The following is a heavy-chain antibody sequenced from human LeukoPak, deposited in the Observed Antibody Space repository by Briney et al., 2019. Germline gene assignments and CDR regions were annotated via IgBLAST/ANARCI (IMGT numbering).Heavy chain of an antibody. CDR2: IIPIFCTA. CDR1: GGTFSSYA. Sequence: SVKVSCKASGGTFSSYAISWVRQAPGQGLEWMGRIIPIFCTANYAQKFQGRVTITTDESTSTAYMELSSLRSEDTAVYYCARGPIAVAGNASWDYWGQGTLVTVSS. V-gene: IGHV1-69*05. CDR3: ARGPIAVAGNASWDY. J-gene: IGHJ4*02. D-gene: IGHD6-19*01.